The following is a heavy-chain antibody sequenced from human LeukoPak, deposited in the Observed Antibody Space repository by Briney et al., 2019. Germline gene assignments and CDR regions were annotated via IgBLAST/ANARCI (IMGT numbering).Heavy chain of an antibody. V-gene: IGHV1-69*13. CDR2: IIPIFGTA. J-gene: IGHJ4*02. CDR1: GGTFSSYA. CDR3: ARDVGLGIEYSNHYFDY. Sequence: GASVKVSCKASGGTFSSYAISWVRQAPGQGLEWMGGIIPIFGTANYAQKFQGRVTITADESTSTAYMELSSLRSEDTAVYYCARDVGLGIEYSNHYFDYWGQGTLVTVSS. D-gene: IGHD6-6*01.